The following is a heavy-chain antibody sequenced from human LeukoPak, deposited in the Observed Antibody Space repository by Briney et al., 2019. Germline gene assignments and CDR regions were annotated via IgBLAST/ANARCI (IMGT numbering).Heavy chain of an antibody. CDR1: GFTFSSYW. CDR3: AKGDNNILTGYYNSFDS. D-gene: IGHD3-9*01. Sequence: GGSLRLSCEASGFTFSSYWMSWVRQAPGKGLEWVSTISGSGISTYFADSVKGRFTISRDNSRNTLFLQMNSLRAEDTALFYCAKGDNNILTGYYNSFDSWGQGTLVTVSS. J-gene: IGHJ4*02. V-gene: IGHV3-23*01. CDR2: ISGSGIST.